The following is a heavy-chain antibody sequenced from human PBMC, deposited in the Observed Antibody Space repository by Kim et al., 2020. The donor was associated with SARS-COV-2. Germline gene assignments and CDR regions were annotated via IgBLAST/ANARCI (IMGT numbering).Heavy chain of an antibody. CDR2: ISSSGSTI. D-gene: IGHD4-17*01. CDR3: ARDWPYGESPPPLDY. V-gene: IGHV3-48*03. CDR1: GFTFSSYE. Sequence: GGSLRLSCAASGFTFSSYEMNWVRQAPGKGLEWVSYISSSGSTIYYADSVKGRYTISRDNAKNSLYLQMNSLRAEDTAVYYCARDWPYGESPPPLDYWGQGTLVTVSS. J-gene: IGHJ4*02.